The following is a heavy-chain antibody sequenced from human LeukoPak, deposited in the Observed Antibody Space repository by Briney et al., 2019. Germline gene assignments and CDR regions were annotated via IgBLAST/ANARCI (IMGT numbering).Heavy chain of an antibody. Sequence: GASVKVSCKASGYTFTSYGISWVRQAPGQGLEWMGWISAYNGNTNYAQKLQGRVTMTTDTSTSTAYMELRSLRSDDTAVYYCARDGWVRFLEWLAPFDYWGQGTLVTVSS. CDR2: ISAYNGNT. J-gene: IGHJ4*02. CDR3: ARDGWVRFLEWLAPFDY. D-gene: IGHD3-3*01. V-gene: IGHV1-18*01. CDR1: GYTFTSYG.